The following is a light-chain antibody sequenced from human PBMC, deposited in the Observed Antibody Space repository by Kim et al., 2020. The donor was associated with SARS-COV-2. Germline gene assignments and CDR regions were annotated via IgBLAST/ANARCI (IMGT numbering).Light chain of an antibody. CDR1: QSVRTN. J-gene: IGKJ5*01. Sequence: EIVMTQSPATLSVSPGERATLSCRASQSVRTNLAWYQQRPGQAPRLFIYGASTRATGIPARFSGSGSGTEFTLTITSLQSEDFAIYYCQQYDSWPPLTFGQGTRLDIK. CDR3: QQYDSWPPLT. CDR2: GAS. V-gene: IGKV3-15*01.